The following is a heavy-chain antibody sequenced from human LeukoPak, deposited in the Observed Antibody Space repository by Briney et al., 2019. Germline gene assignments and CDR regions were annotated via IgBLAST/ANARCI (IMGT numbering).Heavy chain of an antibody. CDR1: GFTFSSYG. V-gene: IGHV3-33*01. Sequence: GGSLRLSCAASGFTFSSYGMHWVRQAPGKGLEWVAVIWYDGSNKYYADSVKGRFTISRDNSKNTLYLQMNSLRAEDTAVYYCARVDLGVTITWYYYGMDVWGQGTTVTVSS. D-gene: IGHD4-17*01. CDR2: IWYDGSNK. J-gene: IGHJ6*02. CDR3: ARVDLGVTITWYYYGMDV.